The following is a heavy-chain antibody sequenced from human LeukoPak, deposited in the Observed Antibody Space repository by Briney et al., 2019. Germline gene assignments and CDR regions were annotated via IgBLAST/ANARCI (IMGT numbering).Heavy chain of an antibody. CDR3: ARGRVDYDILTGYYPFDY. J-gene: IGHJ4*02. V-gene: IGHV4-34*01. CDR1: GGSFSGYY. CDR2: INHSGST. D-gene: IGHD3-9*01. Sequence: SETLSLTCAVYGGSFSGYYWSLIRQPPGKGLEWIGEINHSGSTNYNPSLKSRVTISVDTSKNQFSLKLSSVTAADTAVYYCARGRVDYDILTGYYPFDYWGQGTLVTVSS.